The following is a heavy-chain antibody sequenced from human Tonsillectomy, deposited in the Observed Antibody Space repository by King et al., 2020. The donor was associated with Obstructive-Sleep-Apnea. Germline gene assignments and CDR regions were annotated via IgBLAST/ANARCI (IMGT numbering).Heavy chain of an antibody. Sequence: QLVQSGAEVKRPGASVKVSCKASGYTFTKYYIHWVRQAPGQGLEWMGMINPSGGSTNHAQKFQGRVTITRDTSTGTVYMELNSLRSEDTAAYYCAREASEQWDESDWFDPWGQGTLVTVSS. D-gene: IGHD6-19*01. CDR1: GYTFTKYY. CDR3: AREASEQWDESDWFDP. V-gene: IGHV1-46*01. J-gene: IGHJ5*02. CDR2: INPSGGST.